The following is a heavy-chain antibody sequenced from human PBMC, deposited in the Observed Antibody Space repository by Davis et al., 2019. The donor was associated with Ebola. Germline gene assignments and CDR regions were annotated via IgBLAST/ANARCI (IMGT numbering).Heavy chain of an antibody. D-gene: IGHD3-10*01. CDR3: ARLDMVRDYYYGMDV. Sequence: SVKVSCKASGGTFSSYAISWVRQAPGQGLEWMGRIIPILGIANYAQKFQGRVTITSDKSTSTAYMELSSLRSEDTAVYYCARLDMVRDYYYGMDVWGQGTTVTVSS. CDR1: GGTFSSYA. V-gene: IGHV1-69*04. J-gene: IGHJ6*02. CDR2: IIPILGIA.